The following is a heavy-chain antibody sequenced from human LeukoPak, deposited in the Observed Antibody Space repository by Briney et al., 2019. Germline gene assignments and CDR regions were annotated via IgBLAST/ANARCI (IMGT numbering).Heavy chain of an antibody. Sequence: ASVKVSRKASGYTSTGYYMHWVRQAPGQGLEWMGWINPNSGGTNYAQKFQGRVTMTRDTSISTAYMELSRLRSDDTAVYYCARDRVTDWNPSNWFDPWGQGTLVTVSS. D-gene: IGHD1-1*01. CDR2: INPNSGGT. V-gene: IGHV1-2*02. CDR1: GYTSTGYY. J-gene: IGHJ5*02. CDR3: ARDRVTDWNPSNWFDP.